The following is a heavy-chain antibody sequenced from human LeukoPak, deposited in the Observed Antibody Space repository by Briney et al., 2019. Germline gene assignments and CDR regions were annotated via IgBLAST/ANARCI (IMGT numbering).Heavy chain of an antibody. Sequence: GGSLRLSCAASGFAFSTYSLNWVRQAPGKGLEWVSSISISGTYIYYADSVKGRFTISRDNAKNSLYLQMNSLRAEDTAVYYCARDFGSGSLDCWGQGTLVTVSS. D-gene: IGHD3-10*01. J-gene: IGHJ4*02. V-gene: IGHV3-21*01. CDR2: ISISGTYI. CDR3: ARDFGSGSLDC. CDR1: GFAFSTYS.